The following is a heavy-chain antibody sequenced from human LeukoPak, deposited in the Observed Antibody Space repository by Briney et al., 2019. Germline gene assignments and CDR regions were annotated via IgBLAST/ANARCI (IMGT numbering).Heavy chain of an antibody. CDR3: AKDGHPYCYYGMDV. CDR2: ISGSGGST. J-gene: IGHJ6*02. V-gene: IGHV3-23*01. Sequence: TGGSLRLSCAASGFTFSSYAMSWVRQAPGKGLEWVSAISGSGGSTYYADSVKGRFTISRDNSKNTLYLQMNSLRAEDTAVYYCAKDGHPYCYYGMDVWGQGTTVTVSS. CDR1: GFTFSSYA.